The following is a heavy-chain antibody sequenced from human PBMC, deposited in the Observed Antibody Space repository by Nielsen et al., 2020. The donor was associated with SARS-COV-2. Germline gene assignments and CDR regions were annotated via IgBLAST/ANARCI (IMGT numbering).Heavy chain of an antibody. CDR2: ISGSGGST. D-gene: IGHD3-10*01. V-gene: IGHV3-23*01. CDR3: AISVGGVY. CDR1: GFTFSSYA. J-gene: IGHJ4*02. Sequence: GESLKISCAASGFTFSSYAMSWVRQAPGKGLEWVSAISGSGGSTYYADSVKGRFTISRDNSKNTLYLQMNSLRAEDTAVYYCAISVGGVYWGQGTLVTVSS.